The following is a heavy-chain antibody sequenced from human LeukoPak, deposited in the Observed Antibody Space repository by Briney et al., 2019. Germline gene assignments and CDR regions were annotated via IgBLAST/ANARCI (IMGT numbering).Heavy chain of an antibody. J-gene: IGHJ6*03. CDR3: AKDRSSRYDFWSGSFSHYYYYYMDV. D-gene: IGHD3-3*01. CDR2: ISGGSA. V-gene: IGHV3-23*01. Sequence: PGGSLRLSCAASGFTFSNAWMSWVRQAPGKGLEWVSAISGGSADYADSVKGRFSISIDNSKNTLYLQMNSLRAEDTAVYYCAKDRSSRYDFWSGSFSHYYYYYMDVWGKGTTVTVSS. CDR1: GFTFSNAW.